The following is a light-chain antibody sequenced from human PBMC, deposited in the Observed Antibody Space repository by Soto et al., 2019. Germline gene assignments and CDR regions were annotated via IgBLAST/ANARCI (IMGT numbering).Light chain of an antibody. CDR2: AAT. CDR3: QQYNNLPYT. Sequence: EMVMTQSPATLSVSPGERATLSCRASQSVSTKLAWYQQKPGQAPRLLIYAATTWATGVPPRFSGSGSGTEFTLTISSLQSEDFAIYYCQQYNNLPYTFGQGTKLEIK. V-gene: IGKV3-15*01. CDR1: QSVSTK. J-gene: IGKJ2*01.